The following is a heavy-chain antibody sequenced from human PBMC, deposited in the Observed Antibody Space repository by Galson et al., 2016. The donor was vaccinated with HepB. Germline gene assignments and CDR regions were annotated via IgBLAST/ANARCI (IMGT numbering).Heavy chain of an antibody. V-gene: IGHV3-21*01. J-gene: IGHJ2*01. CDR3: ARSLGWYFDV. D-gene: IGHD6-6*01. CDR1: GFIFSTYA. Sequence: SLRLSCAASGFIFSTYAMSWVRQVPGKGLEWVSSVSHISTYVYYADSVQGRFTISRDNAKNSLYLEMNSLRVEDTAVFYCARSLGWYFDVWGRGTPVTVSS. CDR2: VSHISTYV.